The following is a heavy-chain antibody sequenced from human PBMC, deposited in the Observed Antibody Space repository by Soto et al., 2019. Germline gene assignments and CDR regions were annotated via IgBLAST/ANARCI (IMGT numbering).Heavy chain of an antibody. D-gene: IGHD5-18*01. J-gene: IGHJ4*02. CDR3: ARGEYSYGYDY. Sequence: QVQLQQWGAGLLKPSETLSLTCAVYGGSFSGYYWSWIRQPPGKGREWIGEINHSGSTNYNPSLKSRVTISVDTSKNQFSLKLSSVTAADTAVYYCARGEYSYGYDYWGQGTLVTVSS. V-gene: IGHV4-34*01. CDR1: GGSFSGYY. CDR2: INHSGST.